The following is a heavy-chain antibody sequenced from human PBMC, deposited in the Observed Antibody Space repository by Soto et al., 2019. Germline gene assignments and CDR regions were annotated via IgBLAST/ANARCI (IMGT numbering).Heavy chain of an antibody. CDR3: AREQVGVADS. J-gene: IGHJ4*02. CDR1: GFTFSSYA. CDR2: ISYDGSNK. D-gene: IGHD1-26*01. V-gene: IGHV3-30-3*01. Sequence: QVQLVESGGGVVKPGRSLRLSCAASGFTFSSYAMHWVRQAPGKGLEWVAVISYDGSNKYYADSVKGRFTISRDNSKNTRDLQMNSLRAEDTAGCYCAREQVGVADSWGQGTLVTVSS.